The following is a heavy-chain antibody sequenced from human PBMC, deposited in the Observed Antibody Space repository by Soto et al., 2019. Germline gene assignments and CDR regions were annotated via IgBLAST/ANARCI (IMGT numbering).Heavy chain of an antibody. CDR3: ARQADFWSGGGGFDR. V-gene: IGHV4-39*01. J-gene: IGHJ5*02. CDR2: IYYNGFT. D-gene: IGHD3-3*01. Sequence: LQLQESGPGLVKPLETLSLICTVSGGSISSRNYYWGWIRQPPGQGLEWIGSIYYNGFTYYNTSLKSRVTISVDTSKNQFSLRLNSVTAADPAVYYCARQADFWSGGGGFDRWGQGTLVTVSS. CDR1: GGSISSRNYY.